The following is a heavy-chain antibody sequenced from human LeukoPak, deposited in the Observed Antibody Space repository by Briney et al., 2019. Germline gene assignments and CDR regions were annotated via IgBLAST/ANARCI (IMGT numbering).Heavy chain of an antibody. CDR2: ISSSSSYI. J-gene: IGHJ4*02. D-gene: IGHD1-26*01. CDR1: GFTFSSYN. Sequence: PGGSLRLSCAASGFTFSSYNMNWVRQAPGKGLEWVSSISSSSSYIYYADSVKGRFTVSRDNAKNSLYLQMNSLRAEDTAVYYCARDPGGSSPAHFDYWGQGTLVTVSS. V-gene: IGHV3-21*01. CDR3: ARDPGGSSPAHFDY.